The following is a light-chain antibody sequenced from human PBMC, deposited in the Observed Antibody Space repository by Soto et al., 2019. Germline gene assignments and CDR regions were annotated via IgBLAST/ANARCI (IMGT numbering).Light chain of an antibody. J-gene: IGKJ4*01. V-gene: IGKV3-20*01. CDR1: QSVSSAF. CDR2: GAS. Sequence: EIVLTQSPGTLSLSPGEGATRSCRASQSVSSAFLAWYQQKPGQAPRLLIYGASSRATGIPDRFSGSGSGTDFTLTISRLEPEDFAVYYCQQYGSSPLTFGGGTKVEIK. CDR3: QQYGSSPLT.